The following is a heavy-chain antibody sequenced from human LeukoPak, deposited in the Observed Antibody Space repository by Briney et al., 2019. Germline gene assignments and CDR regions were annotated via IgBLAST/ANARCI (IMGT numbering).Heavy chain of an antibody. CDR1: GGSISSYY. Sequence: PSETLSLTCTVSGGSISSYYWSWIRQPPGKGLEWIGYIYYSGSNYYNPSLKSRVTISVDTSKNQLALKLSSLTAADTAVYYCARHEYSGSYYGLSWFDPWGQGTLVTVSS. CDR3: ARHEYSGSYYGLSWFDP. D-gene: IGHD1-26*01. V-gene: IGHV4-59*08. CDR2: IYYSGSN. J-gene: IGHJ5*02.